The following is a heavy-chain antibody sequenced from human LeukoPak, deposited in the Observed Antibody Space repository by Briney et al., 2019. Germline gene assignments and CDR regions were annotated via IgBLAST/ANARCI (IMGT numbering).Heavy chain of an antibody. D-gene: IGHD6-13*01. CDR3: AREQYSSTYTNWFGP. V-gene: IGHV3-21*01. Sequence: GGSLRLSCAASGFTFSTYSMNWVRQAPGKGLEWVSFISSSSSYIYYADSVKGRFTVSRDNAKNSLYPQVNSLRAEDTAVYYCAREQYSSTYTNWFGPWGQGTLVTVSS. CDR2: ISSSSSYI. J-gene: IGHJ5*02. CDR1: GFTFSTYS.